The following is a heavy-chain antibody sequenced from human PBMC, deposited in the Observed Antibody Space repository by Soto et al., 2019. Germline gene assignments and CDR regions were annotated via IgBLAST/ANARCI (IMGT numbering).Heavy chain of an antibody. D-gene: IGHD2-15*01. V-gene: IGHV3-9*01. Sequence: EVQLVESGGGLVQPGRSLRLSCAASGFTFDDDAMHWVRRVPGKGLELVSSISWNSNIIGYADSVKGRLTISRDNAKNSLYLQMNSLRPEDTALYYCAKGGGDGFCSGGRCYFDYWGQGTLVTVSS. CDR1: GFTFDDDA. CDR2: ISWNSNII. CDR3: AKGGGDGFCSGGRCYFDY. J-gene: IGHJ4*02.